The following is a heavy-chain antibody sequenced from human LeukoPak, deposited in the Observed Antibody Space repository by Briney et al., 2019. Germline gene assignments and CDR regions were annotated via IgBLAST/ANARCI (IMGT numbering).Heavy chain of an antibody. CDR1: GGSFSGYY. CDR3: AKVGYGDLAH. Sequence: SETLSLTCAVYGGSFSGYYWSWIRQPPGKGLEWIGEINHSGSTNYNPSLKSRVTLSVDTSKNQFSLKLSSVTAADTAVYYCAKVGYGDLAHWGQGTLVPVSS. V-gene: IGHV4-34*01. CDR2: INHSGST. J-gene: IGHJ4*02. D-gene: IGHD4-17*01.